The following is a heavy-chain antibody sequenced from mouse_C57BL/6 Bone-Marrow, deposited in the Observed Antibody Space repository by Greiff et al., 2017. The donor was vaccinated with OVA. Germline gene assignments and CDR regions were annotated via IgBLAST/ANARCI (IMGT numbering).Heavy chain of an antibody. J-gene: IGHJ4*01. CDR2: INPSSGYT. V-gene: IGHV1-7*01. CDR3: APYDSYRLAMDD. Sequence: VQLQQSGAELAKPGASVKLSCKASGYTFTSYWMHWVKQRPGQGLEWIGYINPSSGYTKYNQKFKDKATLTADKSSSTAYMQLSSLTYEDSAVDDGAPYDSYRLAMDDWGQGTSVTVSS. CDR1: GYTFTSYW. D-gene: IGHD2-3*01.